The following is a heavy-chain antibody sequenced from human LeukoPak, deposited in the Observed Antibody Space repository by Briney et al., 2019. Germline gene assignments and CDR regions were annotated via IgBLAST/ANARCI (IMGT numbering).Heavy chain of an antibody. Sequence: PGGSLRLSCAASGFTFSSYAMSWVRQAPGKGLEWVSAISGSGGSTYYADSVKGRFTISRDNSKNALYLQMNSLRAEDTAVYYCARDGYYYDSPGYFDYWGQGTLVTVSS. CDR2: ISGSGGST. CDR3: ARDGYYYDSPGYFDY. V-gene: IGHV3-23*01. D-gene: IGHD3-22*01. CDR1: GFTFSSYA. J-gene: IGHJ4*02.